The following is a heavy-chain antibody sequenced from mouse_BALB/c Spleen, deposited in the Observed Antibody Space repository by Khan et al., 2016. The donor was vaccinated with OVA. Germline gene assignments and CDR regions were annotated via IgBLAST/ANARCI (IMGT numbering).Heavy chain of an antibody. J-gene: IGHJ3*01. CDR2: ITPINGGT. Sequence: VRLQQSGPELVKPGASVKIPCKASGYTFTDYNMDWVKQSHGKSLEWIGDITPINGGTIYNQKFKGKATLTVDKSSSTAYMELRSLTSEDTAVYYWARGGFGSPFAYWGQGTLVTVSA. D-gene: IGHD1-1*01. CDR3: ARGGFGSPFAY. V-gene: IGHV1-18*01. CDR1: GYTFTDYN.